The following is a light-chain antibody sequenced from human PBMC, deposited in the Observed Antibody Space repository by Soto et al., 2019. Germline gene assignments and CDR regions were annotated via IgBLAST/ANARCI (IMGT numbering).Light chain of an antibody. CDR2: AAF. J-gene: IGKJ1*01. Sequence: IQMTQSPSTVSASVGDRVTITCRASQGIRNDLGWYQKKPGKAPKLLIYAAFNLQSGVPSRFSGGGSGTDFTLTISSLQPEDFATYYYLQHFNFSWTFGQGTKVDIK. CDR3: LQHFNFSWT. CDR1: QGIRND. V-gene: IGKV1-6*01.